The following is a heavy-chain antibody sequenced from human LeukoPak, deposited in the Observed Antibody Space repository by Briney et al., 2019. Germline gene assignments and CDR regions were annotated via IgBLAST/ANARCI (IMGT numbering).Heavy chain of an antibody. V-gene: IGHV1-46*01. D-gene: IGHD2-21*02. Sequence: ASVKVSCKASGYTFTSYYMHWVRQAPGQGLKWMGIINPSGGSTSYAQKFQGRVTMTRDTSTSTVYMELSSLRSEDTAVYYCARDRAYCGGDCYSEVNWFDPWGQGTLVTVSS. CDR3: ARDRAYCGGDCYSEVNWFDP. J-gene: IGHJ5*02. CDR1: GYTFTSYY. CDR2: INPSGGST.